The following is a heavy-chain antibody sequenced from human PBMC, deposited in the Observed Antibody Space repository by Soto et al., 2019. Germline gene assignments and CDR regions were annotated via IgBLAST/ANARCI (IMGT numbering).Heavy chain of an antibody. CDR1: GFTFSSYA. CDR3: ANDPRGSVGY. D-gene: IGHD3-10*01. Sequence: EVQPLESGGGLVQPGGSLRLSCAASGFTFSSYAMSWVRQAPGRGLEWVSAILASGGSVYYADSVKGRFTISRDNSKNTLYLQVNSLRAEDTAVYYCANDPRGSVGYWGQGTLVTVSS. V-gene: IGHV3-23*01. CDR2: ILASGGSV. J-gene: IGHJ4*02.